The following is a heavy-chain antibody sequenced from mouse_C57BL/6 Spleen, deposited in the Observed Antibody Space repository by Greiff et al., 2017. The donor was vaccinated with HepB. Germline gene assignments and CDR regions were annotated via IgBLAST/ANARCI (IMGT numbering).Heavy chain of an antibody. CDR1: GYTFTSYW. Sequence: VQLQQSGTVLARPGASVKMSCKTSGYTFTSYWMHWVKQRPGQGLEWIGAIYPGNSDTSYNQKFKGKAKLTAVTSASTAYMELSSLTNEDSAVYYCTTITTVVATGAMDYWGQGTSVTVSS. J-gene: IGHJ4*01. D-gene: IGHD1-1*01. CDR3: TTITTVVATGAMDY. V-gene: IGHV1-5*01. CDR2: IYPGNSDT.